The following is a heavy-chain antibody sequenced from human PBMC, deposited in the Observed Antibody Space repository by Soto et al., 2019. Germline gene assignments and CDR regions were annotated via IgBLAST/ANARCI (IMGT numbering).Heavy chain of an antibody. J-gene: IGHJ4*02. CDR2: INHSGST. CDR1: GGSFSGYY. D-gene: IGHD2-8*02. CDR3: ARDKITGLFDY. Sequence: QVQLQQWGAGLLKPSETLSLTCAVYGGSFSGYYWTWIRQPPGTGLEWIGEINHSGSTNYNPSLKSQVTISVDTSKNQFSLKLTSVTAADTAVYYFARDKITGLFDYWGQGTLVTVSS. V-gene: IGHV4-34*01.